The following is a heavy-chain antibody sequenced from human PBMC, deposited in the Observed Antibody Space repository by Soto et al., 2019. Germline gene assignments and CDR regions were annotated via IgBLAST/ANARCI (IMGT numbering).Heavy chain of an antibody. CDR3: ARESEDLTSNLDF. Sequence: GGSLRLSCAASGFTFTRSSMNWVRHPPWKGLEWVSSISSTTNYIYYGDAMKGRFTISRDNAKNSLYLEMNSLRAEDTAVYYCARESEDLTSNLDFWGQGTLVTVS. J-gene: IGHJ4*02. CDR1: GFTFTRSS. V-gene: IGHV3-21*06. CDR2: ISSTTNYI.